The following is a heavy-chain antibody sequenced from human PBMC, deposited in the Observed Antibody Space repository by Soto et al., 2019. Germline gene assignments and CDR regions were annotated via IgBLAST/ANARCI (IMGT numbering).Heavy chain of an antibody. CDR1: GFTFSTYW. CDR3: AGGGWSRFEE. Sequence: EVQLVESGGGLVQPGESLRLSCVASGFTFSTYWMSWVRQAPGKGLEWVANVKDDGGEIHYVDSVRGRFTISRDNAKNSLYLQMNSLRVEDTAMYYCAGGGWSRFEEWGQGTLVTVSS. CDR2: VKDDGGEI. J-gene: IGHJ4*02. D-gene: IGHD6-19*01. V-gene: IGHV3-7*01.